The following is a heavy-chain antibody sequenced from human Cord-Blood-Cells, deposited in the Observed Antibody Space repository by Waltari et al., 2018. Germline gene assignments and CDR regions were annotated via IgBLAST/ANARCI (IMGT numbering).Heavy chain of an antibody. CDR1: GGTFSSYA. V-gene: IGHV1-69*01. D-gene: IGHD5-18*01. J-gene: IGHJ3*02. Sequence: QVQLVQSGAEVKKPGSSVKVSCKASGGTFSSYAISWVRQAPGQGLEWMGGIIPIFGTANYAQKFQGRVTITADESTSTAYMELSSLRSEDTAVYYCARDEGYTAITEGRAFDIWGQGTMVTVSS. CDR2: IIPIFGTA. CDR3: ARDEGYTAITEGRAFDI.